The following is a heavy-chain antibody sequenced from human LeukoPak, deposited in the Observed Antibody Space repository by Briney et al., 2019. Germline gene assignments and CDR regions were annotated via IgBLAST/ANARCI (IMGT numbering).Heavy chain of an antibody. Sequence: ASETLSLTGTVSGDSFSSHYWTWFRQPPGKGLEWIGRISYIGSTNYSPSLKSRVTISLDTFKNQFSLKLSYVTAADTAVYYCARDLVTVTKGFDIWGQGTMVSVSS. CDR3: ARDLVTVTKGFDI. J-gene: IGHJ3*02. CDR2: ISYIGST. CDR1: GDSFSSHY. V-gene: IGHV4-59*11. D-gene: IGHD4-17*01.